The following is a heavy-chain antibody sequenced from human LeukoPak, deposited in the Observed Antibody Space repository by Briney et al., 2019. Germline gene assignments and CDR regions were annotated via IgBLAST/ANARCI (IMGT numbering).Heavy chain of an antibody. V-gene: IGHV1-24*01. D-gene: IGHD1-26*01. CDR3: ATDPYSGSYLVDAFDI. CDR2: FNPEDGET. CDR1: GYTLTELS. J-gene: IGHJ3*02. Sequence: ASVKVSCKVSGYTLTELSMHWVRQAPGKGLEGMGGFNPEDGETIYAQKFRGRVTMTEDTSTDTAYMELSSLRSEDTAVYYCATDPYSGSYLVDAFDIWGQGTMVTVSS.